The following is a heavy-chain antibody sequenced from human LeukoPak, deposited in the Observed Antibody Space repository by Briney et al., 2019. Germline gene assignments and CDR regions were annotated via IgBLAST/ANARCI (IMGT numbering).Heavy chain of an antibody. Sequence: PSETLSLTCAVYGGSFSGYYWSWIRQPPGKGLEWIGEINHSGSTNYNPSLKSRVTISVDTSKNQFSLKLSSVTAADTAVYYCARTVFSISWDYWGQGTLVTVSS. J-gene: IGHJ4*02. CDR3: ARTVFSISWDY. CDR1: GGSFSGYY. CDR2: INHSGST. D-gene: IGHD6-6*01. V-gene: IGHV4-34*01.